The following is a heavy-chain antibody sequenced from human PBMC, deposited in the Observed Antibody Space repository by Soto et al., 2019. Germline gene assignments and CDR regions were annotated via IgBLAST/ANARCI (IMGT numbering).Heavy chain of an antibody. D-gene: IGHD6-6*01. CDR2: ISYDGSNK. CDR1: GFTFSSYA. CDR3: ARDPAASIAARPPYYYYYGMDV. V-gene: IGHV3-30-3*01. J-gene: IGHJ6*02. Sequence: LRLSCAASGFTFSSYAMHWVRQAPGKGLEWVAVISYDGSNKYYADSVKGRFTISRDNSKNTLYLQMNSLRAEDTAVYYCARDPAASIAARPPYYYYYGMDVWGQGTTVTVSS.